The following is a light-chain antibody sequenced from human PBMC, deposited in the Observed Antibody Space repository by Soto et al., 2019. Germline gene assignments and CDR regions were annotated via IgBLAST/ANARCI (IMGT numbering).Light chain of an antibody. CDR3: AAWDASLSACV. V-gene: IGLV1-47*02. CDR1: DSDIGSNS. J-gene: IGLJ1*01. CDR2: YNN. Sequence: QSVLTQPPSASGTAGQVVTISCSGGDSDIGSNSVFWYQHLPRMAPKLLIYYNNQRPSGVPARFSGSRSGTSAALAIVGLLSDDEAVYYCAAWDASLSACVFGNGTKLTVL.